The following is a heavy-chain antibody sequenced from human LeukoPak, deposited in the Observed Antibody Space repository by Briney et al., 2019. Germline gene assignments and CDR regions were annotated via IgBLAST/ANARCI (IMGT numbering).Heavy chain of an antibody. Sequence: PSETLSLTCTVSGASISSDDYHWSWIRQPAGTGLEWIGRIYTSGSTNYNPSLKSRVTISVDTSKNQFSLNLSSVTAADTAVYYCARVFGGPVSRRFDPWGQGTLVTVSS. CDR3: ARVFGGPVSRRFDP. D-gene: IGHD4-23*01. V-gene: IGHV4-61*02. CDR2: IYTSGST. CDR1: GASISSDDYH. J-gene: IGHJ5*02.